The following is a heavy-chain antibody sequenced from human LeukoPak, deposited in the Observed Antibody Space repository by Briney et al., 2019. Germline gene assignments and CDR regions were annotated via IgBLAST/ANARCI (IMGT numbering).Heavy chain of an antibody. CDR3: ARVGDGYNYFPYYYMDF. J-gene: IGHJ6*03. CDR2: IYYRGST. CDR1: GGSIGSYY. V-gene: IGHV4-59*01. Sequence: SETLSLTCIVSGGSIGSYYWSWIRQPPGKGLEWIGNIYYRGSTNYNPSLNSRVIMSVDTTNNQFSLRLSSVTAADTAIYYCARVGDGYNYFPYYYMDFWGKGTTVIVSS. D-gene: IGHD5-24*01.